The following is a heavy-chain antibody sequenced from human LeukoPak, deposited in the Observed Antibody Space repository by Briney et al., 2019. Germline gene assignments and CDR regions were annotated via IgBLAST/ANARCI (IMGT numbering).Heavy chain of an antibody. CDR2: ISGSGGTT. D-gene: IGHD2-2*01. CDR1: GFTFNIYA. CDR3: AKLMGYCSSTSCYDY. V-gene: IGHV3-23*01. Sequence: PGGSLRLPCAASGFTFNIYAMSWVRQAPGKGLEWVSTISGSGGTTYYADSVKGRFTISRDNSENTLYLQMNSLRAEDTAVYYCAKLMGYCSSTSCYDYWGQGTLVTVSS. J-gene: IGHJ4*02.